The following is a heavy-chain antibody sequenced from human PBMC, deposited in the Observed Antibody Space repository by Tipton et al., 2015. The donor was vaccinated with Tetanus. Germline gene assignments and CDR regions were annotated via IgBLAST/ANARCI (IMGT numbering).Heavy chain of an antibody. V-gene: IGHV3-30-3*01. CDR3: ARGFDVPHYMDV. CDR2: TSYDGSNK. J-gene: IGHJ6*03. Sequence: SLRLSCAASGFTFSYYAIHWVRQAPGKGLEWVAVTSYDGSNKGYADYVKGRFTVSRDNSKNTLYLQMNSLRPEDTAVYYCARGFDVPHYMDVRGKGTTVTVS. D-gene: IGHD3-16*01. CDR1: GFTFSYYA.